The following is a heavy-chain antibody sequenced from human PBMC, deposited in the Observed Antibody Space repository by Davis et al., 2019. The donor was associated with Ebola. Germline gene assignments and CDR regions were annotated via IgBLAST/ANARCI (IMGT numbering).Heavy chain of an antibody. Sequence: ASVKVSCKASGYTFTGYYMHWVRQAPGQGLEWMGWINPNSGGTNYAQKFQGRVTMTRDTSISTAYMELSRLRSDDTAVYYCTRALITYYYGSGSYLFDYWGQGTLVTVSS. CDR2: INPNSGGT. V-gene: IGHV1-2*02. J-gene: IGHJ4*02. D-gene: IGHD3-10*01. CDR1: GYTFTGYY. CDR3: TRALITYYYGSGSYLFDY.